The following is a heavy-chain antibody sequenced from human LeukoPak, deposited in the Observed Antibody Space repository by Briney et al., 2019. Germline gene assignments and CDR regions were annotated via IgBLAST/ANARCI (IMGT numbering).Heavy chain of an antibody. CDR2: ISSNGDST. CDR1: GFTFSSYA. J-gene: IGHJ4*02. V-gene: IGHV3-64*01. D-gene: IGHD4-23*01. Sequence: GGSLRLSCAASGFTFSSYAMHWVRQAPGKGLEYVSAISSNGDSTYYANSVRGRFTISRDNSKNTLYLQMGSLRAEDTAVYYCASSYGSNKNPFEYWGQGTLVTVSS. CDR3: ASSYGSNKNPFEY.